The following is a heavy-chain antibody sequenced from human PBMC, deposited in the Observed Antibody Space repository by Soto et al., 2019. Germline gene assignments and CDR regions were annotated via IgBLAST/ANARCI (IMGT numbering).Heavy chain of an antibody. V-gene: IGHV6-1*01. CDR1: GDSVSSNSAA. J-gene: IGHJ5*02. CDR3: ARRTTGTTSLVP. Sequence: QTLSLTCAISGDSVSSNSAAWNWIRQSQSRGLEWLGRTYYRSKWYNDYAVSVKSRITINPDTSKNKFSLQLNSVTPEDAAGYYCARRTTGTTSLVPWGQGTGVTVSS. CDR2: TYYRSKWYN. D-gene: IGHD1-1*01.